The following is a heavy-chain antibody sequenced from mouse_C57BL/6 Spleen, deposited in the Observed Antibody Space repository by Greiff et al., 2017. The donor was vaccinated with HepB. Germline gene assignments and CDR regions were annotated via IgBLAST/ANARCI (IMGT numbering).Heavy chain of an antibody. D-gene: IGHD2-2*01. Sequence: QVQLQQSGPELVKPGASVKLSCKASGYTFTSYDINWVKQRPGQGLEWIGWIYPRDGSTKYNEKFKGKATLTVDTSSSTAYMELHSLTSEDSAVYFCARGGGYDVVYYFDYWGQGTTLTVSS. J-gene: IGHJ2*01. V-gene: IGHV1-85*01. CDR2: IYPRDGST. CDR3: ARGGGYDVVYYFDY. CDR1: GYTFTSYD.